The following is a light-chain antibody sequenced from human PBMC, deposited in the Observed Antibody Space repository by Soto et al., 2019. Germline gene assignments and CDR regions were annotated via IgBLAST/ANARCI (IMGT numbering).Light chain of an antibody. V-gene: IGKV3-15*01. CDR3: QQYHNWPPQYT. CDR2: GAS. CDR1: QTVASN. Sequence: EIVMTQSPATLSVSPGERATLACRASQTVASNVAWYQHKPGQAPRLLIHGASNRATAVPARFSGTGSGTEFTLTISSLQSDDFAVYYCQQYHNWPPQYTFGQGTKLQIK. J-gene: IGKJ2*01.